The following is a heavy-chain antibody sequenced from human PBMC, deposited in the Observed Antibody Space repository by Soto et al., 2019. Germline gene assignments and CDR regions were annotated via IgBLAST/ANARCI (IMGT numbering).Heavy chain of an antibody. J-gene: IGHJ4*02. D-gene: IGHD2-2*02. CDR2: IDPSDSYT. CDR3: ARHPLPVPYCSSTSCYNSPAYYFDY. CDR1: GYSFTSYW. Sequence: PGESLKISCKGSGYSFTSYWISWVRQMPGKGLEWMGRIDPSDSYTNYSPSFQGHVTISADKSISTAYLQWSSLKAPDTAMYYCARHPLPVPYCSSTSCYNSPAYYFDYWGQGTLVTVSS. V-gene: IGHV5-10-1*01.